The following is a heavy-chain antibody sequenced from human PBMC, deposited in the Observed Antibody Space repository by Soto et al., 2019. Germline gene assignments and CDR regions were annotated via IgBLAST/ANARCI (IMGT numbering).Heavy chain of an antibody. Sequence: EVQLLESGGGLIQPGGSLRLSCEASRFTFSRYAMSWVRQAPGKGLEWVSTISGGGGSTYYADSVKGRFTISRDNSKNTLYLQMNSLRAEDTAVYYCARDLRSPVVLIINSGHFDYWGQGTLVTVSS. D-gene: IGHD3-9*01. CDR3: ARDLRSPVVLIINSGHFDY. J-gene: IGHJ4*02. CDR2: ISGGGGST. V-gene: IGHV3-23*01. CDR1: RFTFSRYA.